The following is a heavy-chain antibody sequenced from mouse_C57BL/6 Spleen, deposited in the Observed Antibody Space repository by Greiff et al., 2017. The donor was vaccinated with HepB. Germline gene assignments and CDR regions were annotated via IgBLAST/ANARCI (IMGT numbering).Heavy chain of an antibody. Sequence: VQLQQPGAELVKPGASVKMSCKASGYTFTSYWITWVKQRPGQGLEWIGDIYPGSGSTNYNEKFKSKATLTVDTSSSTAYMQLSSLTSEDSAVYYCACYGNYEGYAMDYWGQGTSVTVSS. CDR2: IYPGSGST. V-gene: IGHV1-55*01. CDR1: GYTFTSYW. D-gene: IGHD2-1*01. CDR3: ACYGNYEGYAMDY. J-gene: IGHJ4*01.